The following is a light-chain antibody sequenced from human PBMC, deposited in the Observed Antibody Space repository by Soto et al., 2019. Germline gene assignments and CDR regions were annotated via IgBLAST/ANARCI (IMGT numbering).Light chain of an antibody. Sequence: EIMMTQSPDTLSVSPGERATVSCRASQSISSDFAWFQLKPGQAPRLLIYGASTRAPDVPDRFSGSESGTEFTLTISSLQSEDFAVYYCQQYNNRPYTFGQGTKLEIK. V-gene: IGKV3-15*01. CDR2: GAS. CDR1: QSISSD. CDR3: QQYNNRPYT. J-gene: IGKJ2*01.